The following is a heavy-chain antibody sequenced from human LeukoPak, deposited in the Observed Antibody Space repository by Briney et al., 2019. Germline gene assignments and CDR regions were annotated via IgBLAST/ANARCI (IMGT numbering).Heavy chain of an antibody. CDR1: GGSISSYY. D-gene: IGHD1-26*01. Sequence: SETLSLTCTVSGGSISSYYWSWIRQPPGKGLEWIGEINHSGSTNYNPSLKSRVTISVDTSKNQFSLKLSSVTAADTAVYYCARVGLWELSILGAFDIWGQGTMVTVSS. CDR2: INHSGST. J-gene: IGHJ3*02. CDR3: ARVGLWELSILGAFDI. V-gene: IGHV4-34*01.